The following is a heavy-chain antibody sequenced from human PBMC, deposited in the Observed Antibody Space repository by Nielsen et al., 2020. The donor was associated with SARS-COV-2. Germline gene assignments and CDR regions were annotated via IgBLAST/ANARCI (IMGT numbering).Heavy chain of an antibody. CDR3: ARPLSEVMLYYGMDV. V-gene: IGHV3-21*04. CDR2: ISSSSSYI. D-gene: IGHD3-10*02. Sequence: GESLKISCAASGFTFSSYSMNWVRQAPGKGLEWVSSISSSSSYIYYADSVKGRFTISRDNSKNTLYLQMNSLRAEDTAVYYCARPLSEVMLYYGMDVWGQGTTVTVSS. CDR1: GFTFSSYS. J-gene: IGHJ6*02.